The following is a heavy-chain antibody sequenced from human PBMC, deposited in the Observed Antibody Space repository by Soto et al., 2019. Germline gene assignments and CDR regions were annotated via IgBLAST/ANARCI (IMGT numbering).Heavy chain of an antibody. V-gene: IGHV1-8*01. D-gene: IGHD2-15*01. J-gene: IGHJ4*02. CDR2: MNPNSGNT. CDR1: GYTFTSYD. CDR3: ARGPYCSGGSCYFLPDY. Sequence: QVQLVQSGAEVKKPGASVKVSCKASGYTFTSYDINWVRQATGQGLEWMGWMNPNSGNTGYAQKFQGRVTMTRNTSISTAYMELSSLRSEDTAVYYCARGPYCSGGSCYFLPDYWGQGTLVTVSS.